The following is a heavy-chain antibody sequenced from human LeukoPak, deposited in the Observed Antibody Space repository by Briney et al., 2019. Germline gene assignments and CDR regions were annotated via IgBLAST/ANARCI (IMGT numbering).Heavy chain of an antibody. CDR2: IRSKAYRGTT. D-gene: IGHD5-18*01. CDR1: GFTFGDHA. J-gene: IGHJ6*04. Sequence: GGSVRLSCIASGFTFGDHAMRWVRQARGKGLEGVGVIRSKAYRGTTEYAAAVKRRFTISRDDSNSIADLQMNSLKAEDTAVYYCSRGRIQLWLYYGRDVWGEGTTVIVSS. V-gene: IGHV3-49*04. CDR3: SRGRIQLWLYYGRDV.